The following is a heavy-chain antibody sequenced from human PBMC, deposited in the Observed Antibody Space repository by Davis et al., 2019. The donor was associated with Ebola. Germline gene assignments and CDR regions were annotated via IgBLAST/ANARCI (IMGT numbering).Heavy chain of an antibody. D-gene: IGHD6-6*01. J-gene: IGHJ6*02. Sequence: AASVKVSCKASGYTFTSYGISWVRQAPGQGLEGMGWISAYNGNTNYAQKPQGRVTMTTDTSTSTAYMELRSLRSDETAVYYCARDLVIAARYVYYGMDVWGQGTTVTVSS. CDR3: ARDLVIAARYVYYGMDV. CDR1: GYTFTSYG. V-gene: IGHV1-18*01. CDR2: ISAYNGNT.